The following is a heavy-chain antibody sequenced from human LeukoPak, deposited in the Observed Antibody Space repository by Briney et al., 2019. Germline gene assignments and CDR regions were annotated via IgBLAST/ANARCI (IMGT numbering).Heavy chain of an antibody. Sequence: GGSLRLSCAASGFAFSSYAMSWVRQAPGKGLEWVSAISGSGGVTFYADSLKGRVTISRDNSKHTLYVQMNNLRAGDTAVYYCAKGGWSYGDDGGDPFDLWGQGTMVTVSS. J-gene: IGHJ3*01. CDR2: ISGSGGVT. CDR1: GFAFSSYA. CDR3: AKGGWSYGDDGGDPFDL. D-gene: IGHD4-17*01. V-gene: IGHV3-23*01.